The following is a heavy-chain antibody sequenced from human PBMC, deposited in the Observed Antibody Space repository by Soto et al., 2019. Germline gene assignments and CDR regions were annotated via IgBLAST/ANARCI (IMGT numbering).Heavy chain of an antibody. CDR2: FGVDYVT. J-gene: IGHJ4*02. CDR1: GFSFSNYA. V-gene: IGHV3-23*01. Sequence: EVQLLESGGGLIQPGGSLRLSCATFGFSFSNYAMSWVRQAPGKGLEWVSGFGVDYVTYYADSVRGRFTISRDNSKNTLYLQRNSLRAEYTALYYCAKAKGSFDHTGPDQWGQGTLVTVSS. CDR3: AKAKGSFDHTGPDQ. D-gene: IGHD2-8*02.